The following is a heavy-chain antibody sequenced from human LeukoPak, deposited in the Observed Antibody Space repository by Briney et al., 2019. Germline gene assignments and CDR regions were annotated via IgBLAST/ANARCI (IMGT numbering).Heavy chain of an antibody. CDR2: ISWNSGSI. CDR3: AKGQRSKFYAFDI. V-gene: IGHV3-9*03. J-gene: IGHJ3*02. Sequence: GGSPRPSCAASGLTFDDYAMHWVRQAPGKGLEWGSGISWNSGSIGYADSVKGRFTISRDNAKNSLYLQMNSLRAEDMALYYCAKGQRSKFYAFDIWGQGTMVTVSS. CDR1: GLTFDDYA.